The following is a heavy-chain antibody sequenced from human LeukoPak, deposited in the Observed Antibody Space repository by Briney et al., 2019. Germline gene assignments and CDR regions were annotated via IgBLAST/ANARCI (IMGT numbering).Heavy chain of an antibody. CDR2: IVPIFGTT. D-gene: IGHD1-14*01. CDR1: GCAFSSYE. V-gene: IGHV1-69*01. CDR3: ARDPGHRGGQN. J-gene: IGHJ4*02. Sequence: GSSVKVSCKSSGCAFSSYEISWVRQAPGQGLEWMGGIVPIFGTTKYAQKFQGRVTLTADESTSTAYMELSSLRSEDTAFYYCARDPGHRGGQNWGQGTLVTVSS.